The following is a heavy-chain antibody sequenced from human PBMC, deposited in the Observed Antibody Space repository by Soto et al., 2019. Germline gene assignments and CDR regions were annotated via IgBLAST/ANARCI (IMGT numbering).Heavy chain of an antibody. D-gene: IGHD3-22*01. CDR3: VRQDYYDTSA. CDR2: MYYSGST. V-gene: IGHV4-39*01. CDR1: GGSISSSSYY. J-gene: IGHJ4*02. Sequence: SETLSLTCAVSGGSISSSSYYWGWIRQPPGKGLEWIGSMYYSGSTYYNPSLKSRVTISVDTSKNQFSLKLTSVTAADTAIYYCVRQDYYDTSAWGQGTLVTVSS.